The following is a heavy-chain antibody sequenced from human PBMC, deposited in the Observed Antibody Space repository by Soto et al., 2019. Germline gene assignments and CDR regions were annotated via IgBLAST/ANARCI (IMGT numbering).Heavy chain of an antibody. Sequence: QVQLVESGGGVVQPGRSLRLSCAASGFTFSSYGMHRVRQAPDKGLEWVAVISYDGSNKYYADSVKVRFTISRDNSKNTLYLQMNSLRAEDTAVYYCAKRPNYYDSRGYGMAVWGQGTTVTVSS. J-gene: IGHJ6*02. CDR2: ISYDGSNK. D-gene: IGHD3-22*01. V-gene: IGHV3-30*18. CDR1: GFTFSSYG. CDR3: AKRPNYYDSRGYGMAV.